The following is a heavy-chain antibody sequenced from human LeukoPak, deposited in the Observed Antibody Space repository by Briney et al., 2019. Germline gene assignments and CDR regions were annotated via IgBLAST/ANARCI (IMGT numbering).Heavy chain of an antibody. CDR2: INPDGSQK. CDR3: AKLLGTATTYDS. V-gene: IGHV3-7*01. Sequence: GGSLTLSCEASGFTFSGNWMSWVRQAPGTGLGLVASINPDGSQKLYVDSVKGRFAISRDNTKSSLYLQMNSLGAEDTAMYYCAKLLGTATTYDSWGQGTRVTVSS. D-gene: IGHD5-24*01. CDR1: GFTFSGNW. J-gene: IGHJ4*02.